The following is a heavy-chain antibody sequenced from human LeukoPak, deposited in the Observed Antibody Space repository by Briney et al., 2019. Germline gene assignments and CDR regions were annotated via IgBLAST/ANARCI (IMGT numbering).Heavy chain of an antibody. D-gene: IGHD4-17*01. Sequence: PSETLSLTCTVSGGSISSGGYYWSWIRQHPGKGLEWIGYIYYSGSTYYNPSLKSRVTISVDTSKNQFSPKLSSMTAADTAVYYCARGERLFSNDYGDPNWFDPWGQGTLVTVSS. CDR1: GGSISSGGYY. J-gene: IGHJ5*02. V-gene: IGHV4-31*03. CDR2: IYYSGST. CDR3: ARGERLFSNDYGDPNWFDP.